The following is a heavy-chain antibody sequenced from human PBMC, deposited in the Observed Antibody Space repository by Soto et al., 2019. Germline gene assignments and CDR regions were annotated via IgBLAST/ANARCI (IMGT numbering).Heavy chain of an antibody. J-gene: IGHJ4*02. D-gene: IGHD3-3*01. CDR2: ISSNGGST. V-gene: IGHV3-64*07. CDR3: ARSIHDFWSGYPQGFFDY. Sequence: EVQLVESGGGLVQPGGSLRLSCAASGFTFHTYAMHWVRQAPGKGLEYISAISSNGGSTFYADSVQGRFTISRDNSKNTLYLQVGSLRAEDMAVYYCARSIHDFWSGYPQGFFDYWGQGTLVTVSS. CDR1: GFTFHTYA.